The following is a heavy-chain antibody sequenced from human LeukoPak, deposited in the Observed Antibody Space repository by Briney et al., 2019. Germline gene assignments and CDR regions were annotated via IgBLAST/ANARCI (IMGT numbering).Heavy chain of an antibody. CDR1: GGSISSSSYY. Sequence: SETLSLTCTVSGGSISSSSYYWGWIRQPPGKGLEWIGSIYYSGSTYYNPSLKSRVTISVDTSKNQFSLKLSSVTAADTAVYYCARDWVYGATSTWGQGTLVTVSS. J-gene: IGHJ5*02. D-gene: IGHD4-17*01. V-gene: IGHV4-39*07. CDR2: IYYSGST. CDR3: ARDWVYGATST.